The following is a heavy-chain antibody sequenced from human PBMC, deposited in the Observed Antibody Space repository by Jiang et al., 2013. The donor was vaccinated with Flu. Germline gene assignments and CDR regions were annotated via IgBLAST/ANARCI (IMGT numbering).Heavy chain of an antibody. CDR3: AHRPNNYDILTGFFVRAFDI. CDR2: IDWDDDK. V-gene: IGHV2-70*12. D-gene: IGHD3-9*01. J-gene: IGHJ3*02. CDR1: GFSLSTSGMC. Sequence: KPTQTLTLTCTFSGFSLSTSGMCVSWIRQPPGKALEWLARIDWDDDKYYSTSLKTRLTISKDTSKNQVVLTMTNMDPVDTATYYCAHRPNNYDILTGFFVRAFDIWGQGTMVTVSS.